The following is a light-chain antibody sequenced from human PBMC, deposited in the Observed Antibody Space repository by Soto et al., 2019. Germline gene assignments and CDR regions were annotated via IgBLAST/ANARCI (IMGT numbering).Light chain of an antibody. CDR1: QAISSN. CDR3: QQHGSSPIT. J-gene: IGKJ5*01. Sequence: EIVMTQSPATLSVSRGERATLSCRANQAISSNLAWYQQKPGQAPRLLIYGASTRATGIPDRFSGSGSGTEFTLTISRLEPEDFAVYYCQQHGSSPITFGQGTRLEIK. V-gene: IGKV3-15*01. CDR2: GAS.